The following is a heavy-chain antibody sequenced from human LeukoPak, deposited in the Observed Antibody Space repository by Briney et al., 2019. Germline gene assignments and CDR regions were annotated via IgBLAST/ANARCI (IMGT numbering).Heavy chain of an antibody. CDR1: GFTFISYG. D-gene: IGHD6-19*01. CDR3: AKDSGIAVAGTLRAFDI. CDR2: ISYDGSNK. Sequence: SLRLSCAASGFTFISYGMHWVRQAPGKGLEWVAVISYDGSNKYFADSVKGRFTISRDNSKNTLYLQMNSLRAEDTAVYYCAKDSGIAVAGTLRAFDIWGQGTMVTVSS. V-gene: IGHV3-30*18. J-gene: IGHJ3*02.